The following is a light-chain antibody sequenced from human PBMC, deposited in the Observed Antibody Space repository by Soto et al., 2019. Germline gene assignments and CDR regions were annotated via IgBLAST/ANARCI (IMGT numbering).Light chain of an antibody. Sequence: DIQLTQSPSFLSASVGDRVTITCRASQGISTYLAWYQQKPGKVPKLLISGISTLQSGVPSRFSGSGYGTEFTLTISNLQPEDVATYYCQKYNTAPLTFGGGTKVDI. V-gene: IGKV1-27*01. CDR2: GIS. J-gene: IGKJ4*01. CDR1: QGISTY. CDR3: QKYNTAPLT.